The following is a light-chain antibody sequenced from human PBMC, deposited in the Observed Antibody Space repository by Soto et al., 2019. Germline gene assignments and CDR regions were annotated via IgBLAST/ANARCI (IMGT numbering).Light chain of an antibody. CDR3: NSYTTSYTYV. CDR2: EVR. CDR1: SSDVGTYNR. V-gene: IGLV2-14*01. J-gene: IGLJ1*01. Sequence: QSVLTQPASVSGSPGQSITISCTGTSSDVGTYNRVSRYQQPPGTAPKLIIYEVRNRPSGVSNRFSGSKSGNTAYLTISGLQAEDEADYFCNSYTTSYTYVFGTGTKVTVL.